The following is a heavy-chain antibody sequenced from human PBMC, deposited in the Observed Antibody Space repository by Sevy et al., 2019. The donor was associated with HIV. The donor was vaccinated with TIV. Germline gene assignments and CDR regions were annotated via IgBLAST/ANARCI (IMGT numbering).Heavy chain of an antibody. Sequence: SETLSLTCTVSRGSISTYYWTWIRQPPGKGLEWIGYIYYSGSTDYNLSLKSRVTMSLDTSKNQFSLKLRSVTAADTAVYYCTRGGPNQQQLDYFDYWGQGTLVTVSS. CDR2: IYYSGST. CDR3: TRGGPNQQQLDYFDY. V-gene: IGHV4-59*01. J-gene: IGHJ4*02. CDR1: RGSISTYY. D-gene: IGHD6-13*01.